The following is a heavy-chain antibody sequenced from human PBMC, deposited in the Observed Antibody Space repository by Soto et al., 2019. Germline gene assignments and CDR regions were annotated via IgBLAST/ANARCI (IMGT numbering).Heavy chain of an antibody. CDR3: ARASYDYVWGSYRYTSHPDY. CDR1: GGTFSSYA. V-gene: IGHV1-69*01. Sequence: QVQLVQSGAEVKKPGSSVKVSCKASGGTFSSYAISWVRQAPGQGLEWMGGIIPIFGTANYAQKFQGRVTITADESTSTAYMELSSLRSEDTAVYYCARASYDYVWGSYRYTSHPDYWGQGTLVTVSS. J-gene: IGHJ4*02. CDR2: IIPIFGTA. D-gene: IGHD3-16*02.